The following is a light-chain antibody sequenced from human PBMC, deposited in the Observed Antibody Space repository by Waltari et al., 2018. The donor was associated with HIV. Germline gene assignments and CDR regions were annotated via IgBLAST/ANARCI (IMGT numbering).Light chain of an antibody. CDR1: QSVTSTY. J-gene: IGKJ2*01. CDR2: GAS. V-gene: IGKV3-20*01. CDR3: QQYGSSPYT. Sequence: EIVLTQSPGTLSLSPGETATLSCRASQSVTSTYLDWYLQKPGQAHRLLIYGASSRATGIPDRFRGSGSGTDFTLTIRRLEPEDFAVYYCQQYGSSPYTFGQGTKLEIK.